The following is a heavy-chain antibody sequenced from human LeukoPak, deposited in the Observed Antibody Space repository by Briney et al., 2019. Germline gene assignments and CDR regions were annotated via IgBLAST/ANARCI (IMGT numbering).Heavy chain of an antibody. V-gene: IGHV3-21*01. D-gene: IGHD4-17*01. J-gene: IGHJ4*02. Sequence: KPGGSLRLSCAASGFTFSSYSMHWVRLAPGKGLEWVSSISSSSFYIYYADSVKGRFTISRDNAKNSLYLQMNSLRADDTAVYYCSRVQDSGDYGPGDYWGQGTLVTVSS. CDR3: SRVQDSGDYGPGDY. CDR1: GFTFSSYS. CDR2: ISSSSFYI.